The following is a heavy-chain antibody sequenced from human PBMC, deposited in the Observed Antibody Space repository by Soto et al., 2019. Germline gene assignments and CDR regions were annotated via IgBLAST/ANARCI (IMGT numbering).Heavy chain of an antibody. CDR3: ARAGDFWRGDYVRINWCDP. D-gene: IGHD3-3*01. Sequence: QVQLVQSGAEVKKPGASVKVSCKASGYTFTSYDINWVRQATGQGLEWMGWMNPNSGNTGYAQKFQGRVTMTRNTSISTAYMELSSLRSEDTAVYDCARAGDFWRGDYVRINWCDPWGQGTLVTVSS. CDR1: GYTFTSYD. J-gene: IGHJ5*02. V-gene: IGHV1-8*01. CDR2: MNPNSGNT.